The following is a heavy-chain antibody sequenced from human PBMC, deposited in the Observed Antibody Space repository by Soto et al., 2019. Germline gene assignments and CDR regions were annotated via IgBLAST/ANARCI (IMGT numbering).Heavy chain of an antibody. CDR2: IYYSGST. V-gene: IGHV4-31*03. CDR3: ARRVGHCSSTSCYDPYYYMDV. J-gene: IGHJ6*03. Sequence: SETLSLTCTVSGSSISSGGYYWSWIRQHPGKGLEWIGYIYYSGSTYYNPSLKSRVTISVDTSKNQFSLKLSSVTAADTAVYYCARRVGHCSSTSCYDPYYYMDVWGKGTTVTVSS. CDR1: GSSISSGGYY. D-gene: IGHD2-2*01.